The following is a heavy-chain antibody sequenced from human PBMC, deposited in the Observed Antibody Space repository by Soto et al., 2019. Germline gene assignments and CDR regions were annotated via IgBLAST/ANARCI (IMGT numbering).Heavy chain of an antibody. V-gene: IGHV1-69*08. CDR1: GTIFSSYN. CDR2: IIPILGET. J-gene: IGHJ6*02. CDR3: ARGLGGRMDD. Sequence: QVQLVQSGAEVKKPGSSVRVSCKASGTIFSSYNISWVRQAPGQGLEWMGRIIPILGETNSAQKFQGRVTLTADKSTNTAYMELNSLRLEDTALYYCARGLGGRMDDWGQGTTVTVSS. D-gene: IGHD3-16*01.